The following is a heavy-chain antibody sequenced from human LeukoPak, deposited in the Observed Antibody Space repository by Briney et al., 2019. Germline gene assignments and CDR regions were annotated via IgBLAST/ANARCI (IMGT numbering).Heavy chain of an antibody. CDR1: GGSISSGDYY. V-gene: IGHV4-30-4*08. CDR2: IYYSGST. Sequence: SETLSLTCTVSGGSISSGDYYWSWIRQPPGKGLEWIGYIYYSGSTYYNPSLKSRVTISVDTSKTQFSLKLSSVTAANTAVYYCAREAVGSVVPAASPLDYWGQGTLVTVSS. J-gene: IGHJ4*02. D-gene: IGHD2-2*01. CDR3: AREAVGSVVPAASPLDY.